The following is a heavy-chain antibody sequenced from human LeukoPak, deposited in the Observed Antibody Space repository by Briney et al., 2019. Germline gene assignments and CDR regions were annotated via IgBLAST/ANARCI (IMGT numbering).Heavy chain of an antibody. CDR1: GGSLSSSSYY. V-gene: IGHV4-39*07. CDR3: ARDSVVDIEASTTYYFDS. Sequence: SETLSLTCTVSGGSLSSSSYYWGWIRQPPGKGLEWIGSIYHSGSTYYNPSLRSRVTISLDTSKNQFSLKMFSVTAADTAVYYCARDSVVDIEASTTYYFDSWGQETLVTVSS. CDR2: IYHSGST. D-gene: IGHD5-12*01. J-gene: IGHJ4*02.